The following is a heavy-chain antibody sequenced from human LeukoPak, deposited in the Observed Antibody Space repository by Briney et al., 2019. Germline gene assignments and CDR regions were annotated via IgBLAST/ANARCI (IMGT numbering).Heavy chain of an antibody. J-gene: IGHJ4*02. CDR1: GFTFSSHR. D-gene: IGHD3-10*01. Sequence: GGSLRLSCAASGFTFSSHRMNWVRQAPGKGLEWVADISGSSDDIHYADSVTGRFTISRDNAKNSVYLQMNSLRAEDTAVYYCARGEYGSGSYHIDYWGQGTLVTVSS. V-gene: IGHV3-48*01. CDR2: ISGSSDDI. CDR3: ARGEYGSGSYHIDY.